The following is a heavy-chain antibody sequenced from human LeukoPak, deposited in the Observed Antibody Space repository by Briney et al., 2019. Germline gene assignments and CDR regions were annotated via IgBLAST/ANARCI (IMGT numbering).Heavy chain of an antibody. J-gene: IGHJ6*03. V-gene: IGHV4-4*07. D-gene: IGHD3-3*01. Sequence: SETLSLTCTVSGGSISSYYWSWIRQPAGKGLEWIGRIYTSGSTNYNPSLKSRVTMSVDTSKNQFSLKLSSVTAADTAVYYCAREGGFLEWFDYYYYMDVWGKGTTVTVSS. CDR1: GGSISSYY. CDR2: IYTSGST. CDR3: AREGGFLEWFDYYYYMDV.